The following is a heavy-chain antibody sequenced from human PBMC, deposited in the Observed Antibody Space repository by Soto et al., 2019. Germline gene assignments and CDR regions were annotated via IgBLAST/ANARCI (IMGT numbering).Heavy chain of an antibody. J-gene: IGHJ4*02. V-gene: IGHV4-34*01. D-gene: IGHD2-21*02. CDR2: INHSGST. CDR3: AREAVVTAGVDY. Sequence: QVQLQQWGAGLLKPSETLSLTCAVYGGSFSGYYWSWIRQPPGKGLEWIGEINHSGSTNYNPSLKSRVTISVDTSKNQFSLKLSSVTAADTVVYYCAREAVVTAGVDYWGQGTLVTVSS. CDR1: GGSFSGYY.